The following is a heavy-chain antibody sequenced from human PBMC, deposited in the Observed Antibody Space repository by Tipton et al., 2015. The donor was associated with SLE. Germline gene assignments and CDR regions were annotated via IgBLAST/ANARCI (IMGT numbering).Heavy chain of an antibody. CDR1: GYSISSTYS. Sequence: LRLSCAVSGYSISSTYSWGWVRQPPGKGLEWIGSIYHSGNTYYNPSLKSRVTISVDTSKNQFSLKLYSVTAADTAVYYCARHGEGLYGMDVWGQGTTVTVSS. CDR2: IYHSGNT. CDR3: ARHGEGLYGMDV. J-gene: IGHJ6*02. V-gene: IGHV4-38-2*01. D-gene: IGHD3-10*01.